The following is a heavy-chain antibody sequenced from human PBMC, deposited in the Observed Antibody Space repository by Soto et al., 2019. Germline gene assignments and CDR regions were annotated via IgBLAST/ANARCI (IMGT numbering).Heavy chain of an antibody. CDR2: IVPVFGST. D-gene: IGHD2-21*01. CDR3: AQDPPRGDFILNGFGP. J-gene: IGHJ5*02. CDR1: GGTFTTNG. Sequence: QVQLVQSGNEVKKPGSSVKVSCKASGGTFTTNGIIWVRQAPGQGLEWMGGIVPVFGSTKYAQKLQGSLTINADRATNTAYMDLSSLKSEDTATYYFAQDPPRGDFILNGFGPWGQGTLVTVSA. V-gene: IGHV1-69*06.